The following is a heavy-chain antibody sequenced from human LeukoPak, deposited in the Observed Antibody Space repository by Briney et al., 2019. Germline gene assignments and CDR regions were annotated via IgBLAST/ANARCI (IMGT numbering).Heavy chain of an antibody. CDR1: GYSFTTYW. CDR2: IYPGDSDT. Sequence: GESLKISCKGSGYSFTTYWIGWVRQMPGKGLEWMGIIYPGDSDTRYSPSFQGQVTISADKSISTAYLQWSSLKVSDTAMYYCARLPNYYYDSSGFDYWGQGTLVTVSS. J-gene: IGHJ4*02. V-gene: IGHV5-51*01. CDR3: ARLPNYYYDSSGFDY. D-gene: IGHD3-22*01.